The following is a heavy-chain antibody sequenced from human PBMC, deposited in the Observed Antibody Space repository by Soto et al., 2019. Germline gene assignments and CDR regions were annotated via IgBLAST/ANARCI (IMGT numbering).Heavy chain of an antibody. J-gene: IGHJ5*02. V-gene: IGHV1-2*02. Sequence: QVQLVQSGAEVKKPGASVKVSCKAPRYIFTAYFMHWVRQAPGQGLEWMGWINPNNGATHYGLSFQGRVTMTRDTSIRTAYMELSSLRSVGTAVSYCASHDPGARFDPWGQGTLVIVSS. CDR3: ASHDPGARFDP. CDR1: RYIFTAYF. D-gene: IGHD1-1*01. CDR2: INPNNGAT.